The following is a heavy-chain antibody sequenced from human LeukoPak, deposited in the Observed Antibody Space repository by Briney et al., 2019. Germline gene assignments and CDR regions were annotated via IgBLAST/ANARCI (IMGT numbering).Heavy chain of an antibody. CDR3: AGDRAPVAPADGHEFGY. CDR1: GFTFSDYY. Sequence: PGGSLRLSCAASGFTFSDYYMSWIRQAPGKGLEWISYISGTGTYTDYADSVKGRFTISRDNANTLLYLHMTSLRAEDTTVYYCAGDRAPVAPADGHEFGYWGQGTLVTVSS. V-gene: IGHV3-11*05. CDR2: ISGTGTYT. J-gene: IGHJ4*02.